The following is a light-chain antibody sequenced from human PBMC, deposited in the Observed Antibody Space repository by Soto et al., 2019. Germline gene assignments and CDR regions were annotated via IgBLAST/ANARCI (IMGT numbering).Light chain of an antibody. CDR2: TAS. CDR3: QQSYSTPPDT. CDR1: QSISTR. Sequence: DIQMTQSPSSLSASVGDRVTITCPASQSISTRLNWYQQKPGKAPKLLIYTASTLKSGVPSRFSGSGSGTDFYLSISSLQPEDSATYYCQQSYSTPPDTFGQGTKLEIK. V-gene: IGKV1-39*01. J-gene: IGKJ2*01.